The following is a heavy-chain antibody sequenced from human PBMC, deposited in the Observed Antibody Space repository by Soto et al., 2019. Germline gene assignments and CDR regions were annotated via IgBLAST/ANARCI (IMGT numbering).Heavy chain of an antibody. D-gene: IGHD2-2*01. CDR3: ARDLGYCTTAGCYAFDS. Sequence: ASVKVSCKASGYTFTGYYMHWVRQAPGQGLEWMGWINPNSGGTNYAQKFQGWVTMTRDTSISTAYMELSRLRSDDAAVYYCARDLGYCTTAGCYAFDSWGQGTLVTVSS. V-gene: IGHV1-2*04. J-gene: IGHJ4*02. CDR1: GYTFTGYY. CDR2: INPNSGGT.